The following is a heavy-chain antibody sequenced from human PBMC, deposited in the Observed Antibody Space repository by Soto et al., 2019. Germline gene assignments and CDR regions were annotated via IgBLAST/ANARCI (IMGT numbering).Heavy chain of an antibody. V-gene: IGHV1-18*03. CDR3: SRGTSIPASGDY. J-gene: IGHJ4*01. CDR1: GYTFTNYG. CDR2: VSAYNGER. D-gene: IGHD6-6*01. Sequence: QVQLVQSGAEVKKPGASVKVSCKASGYTFTNYGINWVRQAPGQGLEWLGWVSAYNGERRYAQRVQARVIITTDTSTTTAYMELRSLRSDDMAVYYCSRGTSIPASGDYWGQGTRVTVSS.